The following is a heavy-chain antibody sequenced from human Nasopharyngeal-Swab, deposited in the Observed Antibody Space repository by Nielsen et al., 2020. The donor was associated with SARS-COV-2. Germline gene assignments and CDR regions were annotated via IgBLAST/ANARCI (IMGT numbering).Heavy chain of an antibody. J-gene: IGHJ6*03. D-gene: IGHD3-10*01. Sequence: GESLKISCAASGFTFSSYAMSWVRPAPGKGLEWVSAISGSGGSTYYADSVKGRFTISRDNSKNTLYLKMNSLRAEDTAVYYCAKSSHYGSEYYYYYYMDVWGKGTTVTVSS. CDR2: ISGSGGST. CDR1: GFTFSSYA. CDR3: AKSSHYGSEYYYYYYMDV. V-gene: IGHV3-23*01.